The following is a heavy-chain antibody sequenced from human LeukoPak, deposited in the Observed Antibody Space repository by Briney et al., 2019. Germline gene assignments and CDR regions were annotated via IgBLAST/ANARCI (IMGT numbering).Heavy chain of an antibody. J-gene: IGHJ4*02. CDR1: GGSISSSSYY. D-gene: IGHD3-16*02. Sequence: SETLSLTCTVSGGSISSSSYYWGWIRQPPGKGLEWIGSIYYSWSTYYNPSLKSRVTISVDTSKNQFSLKLSSVTAAGTAVYYCARDFPVIGDFWGQGTLVTVSS. V-gene: IGHV4-39*07. CDR2: IYYSWST. CDR3: ARDFPVIGDF.